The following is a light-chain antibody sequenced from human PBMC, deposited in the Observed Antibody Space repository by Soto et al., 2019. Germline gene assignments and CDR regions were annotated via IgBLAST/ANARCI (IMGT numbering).Light chain of an antibody. V-gene: IGKV3-15*01. CDR2: GAS. Sequence: EIVMTQSPATLSVSPGERATLACRASQSVSSNLAWYQQKPCQSPRLLIYGASTRATGIPARFSGSRSGTEFTLTISSLPSEDFAVYYCQQYNNWPPAFGQGTRLEIK. CDR1: QSVSSN. J-gene: IGKJ5*01. CDR3: QQYNNWPPA.